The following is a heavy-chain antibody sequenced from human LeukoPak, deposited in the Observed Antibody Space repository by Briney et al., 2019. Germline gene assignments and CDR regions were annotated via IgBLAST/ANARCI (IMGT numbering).Heavy chain of an antibody. CDR3: ASRKLGNDY. D-gene: IGHD7-27*01. J-gene: IGHJ4*02. V-gene: IGHV4-34*01. Sequence: SETLSLTCTVYGGSFSGYYWSWIRQPPGKGLEWIGEINHSGSTNYNPSLKSRVTISADTSKNEFSLKLNSVTAADTAVYYCASRKLGNDYWGQGTLVTVSS. CDR1: GGSFSGYY. CDR2: INHSGST.